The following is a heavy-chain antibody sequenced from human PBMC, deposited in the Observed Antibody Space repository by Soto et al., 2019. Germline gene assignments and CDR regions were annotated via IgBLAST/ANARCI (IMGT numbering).Heavy chain of an antibody. CDR1: GYSFTSYW. CDR2: IDPSDSYT. V-gene: IGHV5-10-1*01. CDR3: ARHPYYDSSGYYYFDY. D-gene: IGHD3-22*01. J-gene: IGHJ4*02. Sequence: HGESLKISCKGSGYSFTSYWISWVRQMPGKGLEWMGRIDPSDSYTNYSPSFQGHVTISADKSISTAYLQWSSLKASDTAMYYCARHPYYDSSGYYYFDYWGQGTLVTVSS.